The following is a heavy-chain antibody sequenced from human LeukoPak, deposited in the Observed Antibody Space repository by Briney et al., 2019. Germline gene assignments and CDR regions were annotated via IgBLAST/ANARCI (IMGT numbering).Heavy chain of an antibody. CDR3: ALAYCGGDCYPYYFDY. CDR2: IYSGGST. D-gene: IGHD2-21*02. CDR1: GFTVSSNY. V-gene: IGHV3-53*01. J-gene: IGHJ4*02. Sequence: GGSLRLSCAASGFTVSSNYMSWVRQAPGKGLEWVSVIYSGGSTDYADSVKGRFTISRDNSENTLHLQMNSLRAEDTAVYYCALAYCGGDCYPYYFDYWGQGTLVTVSS.